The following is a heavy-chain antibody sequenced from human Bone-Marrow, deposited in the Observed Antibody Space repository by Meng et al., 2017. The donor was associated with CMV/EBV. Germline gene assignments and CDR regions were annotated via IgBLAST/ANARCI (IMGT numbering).Heavy chain of an antibody. CDR3: ARVPVTQSWSGYYTGWADY. CDR1: FSSSA. J-gene: IGHJ4*02. V-gene: IGHV3-30-3*01. D-gene: IGHD3-3*01. Sequence: FSSSAMPWVRQAPGKGLEWVAVISYDGSNKYYADSVKGRFTISRDNSKNTLYLQMNSLRAEDTAVYYCARVPVTQSWSGYYTGWADYWGQGTLVTVSS. CDR2: ISYDGSNK.